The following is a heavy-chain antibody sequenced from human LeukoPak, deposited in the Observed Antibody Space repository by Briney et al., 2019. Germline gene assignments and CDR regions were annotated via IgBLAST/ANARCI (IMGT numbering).Heavy chain of an antibody. CDR2: ISSNSSTI. V-gene: IGHV3-48*01. Sequence: PGGSLRLSCAASGFTFSSYSMNWVRQAPGKGLEWVSYISSNSSTIYYADSVKGRFTISRDNAKNSLYLQMNSLRAEDTAVYYCARVQLAFDYWGQGTLVTVSS. CDR1: GFTFSSYS. J-gene: IGHJ4*02. D-gene: IGHD1-1*01. CDR3: ARVQLAFDY.